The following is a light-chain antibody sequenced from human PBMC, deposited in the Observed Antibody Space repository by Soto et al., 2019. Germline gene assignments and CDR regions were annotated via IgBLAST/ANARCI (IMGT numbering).Light chain of an antibody. Sequence: EIVLTQSPATLSLSPGARATLSYRASQSVSSYLAWYQQKPGHAPRLLIYDASNRATGIPASFSGSRSGTYFTLTISSLEPAEFAVYYCQQRSNWPPVTFGGGTKGEIK. CDR3: QQRSNWPPVT. CDR2: DAS. CDR1: QSVSSY. V-gene: IGKV3-11*01. J-gene: IGKJ4*01.